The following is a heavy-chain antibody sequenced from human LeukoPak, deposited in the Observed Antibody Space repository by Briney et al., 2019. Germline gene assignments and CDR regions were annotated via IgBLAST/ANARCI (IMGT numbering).Heavy chain of an antibody. CDR1: GYTFTGYY. D-gene: IGHD3-10*01. Sequence: GASVKVSCKASGYTFTGYYMHWVRQAPGQGLEWMGWINPNSGGTNYAQKFQGRVTMTRDTSISTAYMELSRLRSDDTAVYYCARGGDYYGSGSYYQIYYYYYMDVWGKGTTVTVSS. V-gene: IGHV1-2*02. CDR2: INPNSGGT. J-gene: IGHJ6*03. CDR3: ARGGDYYGSGSYYQIYYYYYMDV.